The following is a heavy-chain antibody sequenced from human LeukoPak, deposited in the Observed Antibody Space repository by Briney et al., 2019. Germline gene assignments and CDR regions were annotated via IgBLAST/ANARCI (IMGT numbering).Heavy chain of an antibody. CDR2: IYYSGST. J-gene: IGHJ4*02. D-gene: IGHD6-6*01. Sequence: SETLSLTCTVSGGSISSGGYYWSWIRQHPGKGLEWIGYIYYSGSTRYNPSLTSRVTISVDTSKNQFSLRLSSVTAADTAVYYCARHRGSSSREIFDYWGQGTLVTVSS. CDR3: ARHRGSSSREIFDY. V-gene: IGHV4-31*03. CDR1: GGSISSGGYY.